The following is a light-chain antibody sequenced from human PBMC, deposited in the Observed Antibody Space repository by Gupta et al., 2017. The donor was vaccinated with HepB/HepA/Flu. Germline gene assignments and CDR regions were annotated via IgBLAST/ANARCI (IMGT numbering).Light chain of an antibody. CDR2: KDS. CDR1: ALPKKY. J-gene: IGLJ3*02. V-gene: IGLV3-16*01. CDR3: LSEDSRGTIVV. Sequence: SYELTQPPSVSVSLGQMARITCSGEALPKKYAYWYQQKPGQFPVLVIYKDSERPSGIPERFSGSSSGTIVTLTISGVQAEDEADDDCLSEDSRGTIVVFGGGTKLTVL.